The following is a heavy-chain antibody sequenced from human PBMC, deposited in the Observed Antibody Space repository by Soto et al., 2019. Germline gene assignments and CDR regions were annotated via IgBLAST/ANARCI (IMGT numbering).Heavy chain of an antibody. CDR1: GFTFSSYG. V-gene: IGHV3-33*01. D-gene: IGHD3-10*01. J-gene: IGHJ6*02. Sequence: QVQLVESGGGVVQPGRSLRLSCAASGFTFSSYGMHWVRQAPGKGLEWVAVIWYDGSKKYYADSVKGRFTISRDNSKNTLYLQMNSLRAEDTAVYYCARYGSGSYYRYYYGMDVWGQGTTVTVSS. CDR2: IWYDGSKK. CDR3: ARYGSGSYYRYYYGMDV.